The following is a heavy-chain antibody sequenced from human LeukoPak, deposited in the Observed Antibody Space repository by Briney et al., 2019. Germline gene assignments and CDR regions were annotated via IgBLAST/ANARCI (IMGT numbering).Heavy chain of an antibody. CDR1: GFTFGSYA. CDR3: ARLNYDNTSYYSNYFEY. Sequence: PGGSLRLSCAASGFTFGSYAMQWVRQTPGKGLEWVGIMSNSGENTFYGEAVKGRFTISRDNSQNTLYLQMNSLRAEDTAVYYCARLNYDNTSYYSNYFEYWGQGTLVTVSS. CDR2: MSNSGENT. V-gene: IGHV3-33*05. J-gene: IGHJ4*02. D-gene: IGHD3-22*01.